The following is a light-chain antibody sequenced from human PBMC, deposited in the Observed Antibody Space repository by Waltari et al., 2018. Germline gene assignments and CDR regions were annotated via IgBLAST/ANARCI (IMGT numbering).Light chain of an antibody. V-gene: IGKV3-20*01. CDR3: QHYVNLPAT. CDR2: HAS. J-gene: IGKJ1*01. CDR1: QSISHY. Sequence: EVVLTQPPGTLSLSPGEGATLSCRASQSISHYLAWYQHKPGQAPTLLIYHASSMATGIPDRFSGSGSGTDFSLTISRLEPEDFAVYYCQHYVNLPATFGQGTKVEI.